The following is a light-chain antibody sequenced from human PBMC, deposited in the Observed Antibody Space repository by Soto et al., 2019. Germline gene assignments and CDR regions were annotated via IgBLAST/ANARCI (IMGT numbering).Light chain of an antibody. Sequence: QSALTQPASVSGSPGQSITISCTGTSSDVGSFDYVSWYQQHPGKAPKLMIYEVSNRPSAVSNRFSGPKSGNTASLTISGLQAEDEADYYCSSYTSSTTLVVFGGGTKLTVL. CDR2: EVS. CDR3: SSYTSSTTLVV. J-gene: IGLJ2*01. V-gene: IGLV2-14*01. CDR1: SSDVGSFDY.